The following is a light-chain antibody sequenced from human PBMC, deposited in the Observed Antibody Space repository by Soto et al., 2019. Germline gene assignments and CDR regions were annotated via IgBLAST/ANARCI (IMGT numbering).Light chain of an antibody. V-gene: IGLV2-14*01. CDR2: DVS. CDR1: SSDAGGYNY. J-gene: IGLJ1*01. Sequence: QSALTQPASVSGSPGQSITISCTGTSSDAGGYNYVSWYQQHPGKAPKLMIYDVSNRPSGVSNRFSGSKSGNTASLTISGVQAEEGADYYCSSYTSSSTYVFGTGTKVTVL. CDR3: SSYTSSSTYV.